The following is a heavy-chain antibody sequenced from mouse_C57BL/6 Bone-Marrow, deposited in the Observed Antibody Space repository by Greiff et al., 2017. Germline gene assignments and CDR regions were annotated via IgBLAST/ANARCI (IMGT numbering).Heavy chain of an antibody. CDR3: AGVAPYYAMDY. J-gene: IGHJ4*01. D-gene: IGHD1-1*02. CDR2: IYTRSGNT. V-gene: IGHV1-81*01. CDR1: GYTFTSYG. Sequence: VQLQQSGAELARPGASVKLSCKASGYTFTSYGISWVKQRTGQGLEWIGEIYTRSGNTYYNEKVKGKATLTADKSSSTAYMEIRRLPSEDSAVYFCAGVAPYYAMDYWGQGTSVTVSS.